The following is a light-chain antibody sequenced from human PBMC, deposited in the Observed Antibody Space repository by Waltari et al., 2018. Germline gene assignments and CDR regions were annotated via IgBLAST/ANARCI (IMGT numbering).Light chain of an antibody. J-gene: IGKJ5*01. V-gene: IGKV1-39*01. CDR1: QRISSY. CDR2: AAT. Sequence: DIQMTQSPSSLSASVGDRVTITCRASQRISSYLNWYQQKPGKAPKLLIYAATSLQSGVPSRFTGGGSGTDFTLTISSLQPEDFATYYCQQSYSTPRTFGQG. CDR3: QQSYSTPRT.